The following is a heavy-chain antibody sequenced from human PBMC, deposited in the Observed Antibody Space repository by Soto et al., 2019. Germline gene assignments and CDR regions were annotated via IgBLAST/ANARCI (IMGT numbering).Heavy chain of an antibody. V-gene: IGHV4-4*07. Sequence: LSLTCTVSGGSISNYYWSWIRQPAGKGLEWIGRIYTSGNTNYNPSLKGRVTMSVDMSKNQFSLKLSSVAAADTAVYYCARGDNGDNGRAFDPWGQGTLVTVSS. CDR1: GGSISNYY. J-gene: IGHJ5*02. D-gene: IGHD4-17*01. CDR2: IYTSGNT. CDR3: ARGDNGDNGRAFDP.